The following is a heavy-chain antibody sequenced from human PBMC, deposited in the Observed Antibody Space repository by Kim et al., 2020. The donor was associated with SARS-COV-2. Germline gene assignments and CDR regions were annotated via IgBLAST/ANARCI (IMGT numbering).Heavy chain of an antibody. J-gene: IGHJ4*02. CDR2: PSGGST. V-gene: IGHV1-46*01. D-gene: IGHD3-3*01. CDR3: ATLEGY. Sequence: PSGGSTSYAQKFQGRVTMTRDTSTSTVYMELSSLRSEDTAVYYCATLEGYWGQGTLVTVSS.